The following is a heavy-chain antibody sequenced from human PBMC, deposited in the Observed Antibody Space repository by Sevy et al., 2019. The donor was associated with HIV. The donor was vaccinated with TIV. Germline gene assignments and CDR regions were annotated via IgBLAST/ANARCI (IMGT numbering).Heavy chain of an antibody. V-gene: IGHV1-18*01. CDR3: ARAYCSGGRCYSLAY. J-gene: IGHJ4*01. Sequence: ASVKVSCKISGYTFSSYRITWVRQAPGQGLECMGWISPQNGDTNYEQKRQGRVTMITDTSTTTAYMELRNLRSDDTAVYYCARAYCSGGRCYSLAYWGQGTLVTVSS. CDR2: ISPQNGDT. D-gene: IGHD2-15*01. CDR1: GYTFSSYR.